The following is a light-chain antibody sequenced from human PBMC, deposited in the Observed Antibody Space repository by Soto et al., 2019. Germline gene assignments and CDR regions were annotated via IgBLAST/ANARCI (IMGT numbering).Light chain of an antibody. Sequence: ETVLRESPATMPLSAGQRATLSXRARRSDSAYLAWYPQKRGXAPRXXXDAXANRATGSPARLSGSGSGTDFTLTIDNLDPSDFSVYYFQLRTKWSRAFGQGTRLEIK. CDR3: QLRTKWSRA. J-gene: IGKJ5*01. V-gene: IGKV3-11*01. CDR1: RSDSAY. CDR2: AXA.